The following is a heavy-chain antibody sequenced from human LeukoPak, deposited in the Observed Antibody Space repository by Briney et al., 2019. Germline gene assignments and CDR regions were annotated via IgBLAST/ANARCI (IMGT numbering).Heavy chain of an antibody. J-gene: IGHJ4*02. CDR1: GDSISTYY. CDR3: ARLPLWDGSGSYYHFDY. Sequence: SETLSLTCSVSGDSISTYYWTWIRQPPGKGLEWIGHTFNSGSTNYNPSLKSRVTISVDTSKNQFSLKLSSVTAADTAVYYCARLPLWDGSGSYYHFDYWGQGTLVTVSS. D-gene: IGHD3-10*01. V-gene: IGHV4-59*08. CDR2: TFNSGST.